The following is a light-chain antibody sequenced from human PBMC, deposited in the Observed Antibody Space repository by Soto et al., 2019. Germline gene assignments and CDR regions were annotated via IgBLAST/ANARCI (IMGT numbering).Light chain of an antibody. CDR3: QQYGSSAWT. V-gene: IGKV3D-20*01. CDR1: QSVNNN. J-gene: IGKJ1*01. Sequence: IVLMQSPTTLSVSPGSRSTLSCRASQSVNNNLAWYQQKHGLAPRIVIYDASSRATGIPDRFSGSGYGTDLTLTISRLETEDFAVYYCQQYGSSAWTFGQGTKVDIK. CDR2: DAS.